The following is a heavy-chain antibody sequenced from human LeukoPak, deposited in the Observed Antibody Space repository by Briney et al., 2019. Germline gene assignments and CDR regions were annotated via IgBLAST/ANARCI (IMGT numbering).Heavy chain of an antibody. V-gene: IGHV4-34*01. D-gene: IGHD2-21*02. CDR1: VGSFSGYY. Sequence: SEPLSLTCAVYVGSFSGYYWSWLRQSPGKGLEWIWEINHSGSTNYNPSLKSRVTISVDTSQNHLSLKLSSVTASDTALYYCSRLSPPVVVTALDYWGQRTLVTFSS. CDR2: INHSGST. J-gene: IGHJ4*02. CDR3: SRLSPPVVVTALDY.